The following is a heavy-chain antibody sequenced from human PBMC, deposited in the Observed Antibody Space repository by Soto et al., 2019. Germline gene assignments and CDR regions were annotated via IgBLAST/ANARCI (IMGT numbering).Heavy chain of an antibody. CDR1: RFTFSYYA. J-gene: IGHJ4*02. CDR3: ARAFAPPYYYNSSGRGFGPLFDY. D-gene: IGHD3-22*01. V-gene: IGHV3-30-3*01. Sequence: GGSLRLSCAASRFTFSYYAMHWVRQAPGKGLEWVAVISYDGSNKYYADSVKGRFTISRDNSKNTLYLQMNSLRAEDTAVYYCARAFAPPYYYNSSGRGFGPLFDYWGQGTLVTVSS. CDR2: ISYDGSNK.